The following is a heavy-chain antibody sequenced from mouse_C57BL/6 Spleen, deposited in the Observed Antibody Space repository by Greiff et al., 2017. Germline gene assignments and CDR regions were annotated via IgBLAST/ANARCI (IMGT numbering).Heavy chain of an antibody. CDR3: TIDSSGSGWFAY. D-gene: IGHD3-2*02. J-gene: IGHJ3*01. V-gene: IGHV1-5*01. Sequence: EVQLQQSGTVLARPGASVKMSCKTSGYTFTSYWMHWVKQRPGQGLEWIGAIYPGNSDTSYNQKFKGKAKLTAVTSASTAYMELSSLTNEDSAVYYCTIDSSGSGWFAYWGQGTLVTVSA. CDR2: IYPGNSDT. CDR1: GYTFTSYW.